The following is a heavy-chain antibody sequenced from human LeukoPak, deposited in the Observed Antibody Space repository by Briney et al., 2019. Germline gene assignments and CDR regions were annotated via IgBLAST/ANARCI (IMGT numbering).Heavy chain of an antibody. V-gene: IGHV1-69*13. CDR2: IIPIFGTA. CDR1: GGTFSSYA. D-gene: IGHD5-24*01. CDR3: ARVVLGRRWLQTSYYYGMDV. J-gene: IGHJ6*02. Sequence: SVKVSCKASGGTFSSYAISSVRQAPGQGLEWMGGIIPIFGTANYAQKFQGRVTITADESTSTAYLELSSLTSEDTAVYYCARVVLGRRWLQTSYYYGMDVWGQGTTVTVSS.